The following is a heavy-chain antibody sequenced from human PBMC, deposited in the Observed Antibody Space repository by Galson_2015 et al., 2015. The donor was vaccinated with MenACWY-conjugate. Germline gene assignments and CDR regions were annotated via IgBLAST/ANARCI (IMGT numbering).Heavy chain of an antibody. CDR3: ARHVDTIGYYPFDS. V-gene: IGHV5-51*01. Sequence: QSGAEVTKPGESLKISCKASGYTFTPSWVGRVRQMPGKGLVWMGIIYPGDADTIYSPSFQGPFTISADKSTSTAYLQWSSLTASDTAMYYCARHVDTIGYYPFDSWGQGTLVPVSS. CDR1: GYTFTPSW. J-gene: IGHJ4*02. D-gene: IGHD3-22*01. CDR2: IYPGDADT.